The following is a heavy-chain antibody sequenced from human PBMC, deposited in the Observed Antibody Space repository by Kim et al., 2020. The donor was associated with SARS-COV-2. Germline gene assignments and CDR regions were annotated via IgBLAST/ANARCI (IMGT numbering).Heavy chain of an antibody. D-gene: IGHD5-18*01. Sequence: AGSVKGRFTISRDNSKNTLKLKMNSLRAEDTAVYYGAKASGGYSYGYYFDYWGQGTLVTVSS. CDR3: AKASGGYSYGYYFDY. J-gene: IGHJ4*02. V-gene: IGHV3-30*02.